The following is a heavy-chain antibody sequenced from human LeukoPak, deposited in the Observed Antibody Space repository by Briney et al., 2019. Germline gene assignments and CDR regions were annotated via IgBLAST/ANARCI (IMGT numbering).Heavy chain of an antibody. D-gene: IGHD4-17*01. CDR1: GFTLSNYC. J-gene: IGHJ6*02. Sequence: GGSLRLSCAASGFTLSNYCMNWVRQAPGRGLEWVSSISSSSSYIYYADSVKGRFTISRDNAKNSLYLQMNSMRDEDTDVYYCARAPGDYYYYYYAMDVWGQGTTVTVSS. CDR3: ARAPGDYYYYYYAMDV. V-gene: IGHV3-21*01. CDR2: ISSSSSYI.